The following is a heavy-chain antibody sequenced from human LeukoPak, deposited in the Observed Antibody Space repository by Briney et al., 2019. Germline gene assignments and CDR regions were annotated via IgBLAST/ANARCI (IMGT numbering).Heavy chain of an antibody. V-gene: IGHV4-39*01. CDR1: GGSISSSSYY. D-gene: IGHD4-11*01. Sequence: SETLSLTCTVSGGSISSSSYYWGWIRQPPGKGLEWIGSIYYSGSTYYNPSLKSRVTISVDTSKNQFSLKLSSVTAADTAVYYCARAYSRTPGDYYFDSWGQGTVVTVSS. J-gene: IGHJ4*02. CDR3: ARAYSRTPGDYYFDS. CDR2: IYYSGST.